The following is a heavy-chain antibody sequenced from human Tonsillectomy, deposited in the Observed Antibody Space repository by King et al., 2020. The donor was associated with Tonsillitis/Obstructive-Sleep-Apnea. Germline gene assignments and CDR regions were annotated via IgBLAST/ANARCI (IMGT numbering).Heavy chain of an antibody. J-gene: IGHJ3*01. CDR2: INRGGST. V-gene: IGHV4-34*01. CDR1: GGSFSGYY. Sequence: VQLQQWGAGLLKPSETLSLTCAVYGGSFSGYYWTWIRQPPGKGLEWIGDINRGGSTTPHPSLKSRVTISVDTSKNQFSLKMRSVTAAATAVYYCARVGGLSSSSASDAFDVWGLGTMVTVSS. CDR3: ARVGGLSSSSASDAFDV. D-gene: IGHD6-6*01.